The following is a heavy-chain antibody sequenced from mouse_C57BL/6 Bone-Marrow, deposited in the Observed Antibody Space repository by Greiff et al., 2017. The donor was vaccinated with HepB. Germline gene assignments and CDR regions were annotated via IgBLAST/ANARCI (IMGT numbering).Heavy chain of an antibody. J-gene: IGHJ4*01. V-gene: IGHV8-8*01. Sequence: QVTLKESGPGILQPSQTLSLTCSFSGFSLSTFGMGVGWIRQPSGKGLEWLAHIWWDDDKYYNPALKSRLTSTKDTSKNQVFLKIANVDTTDTATYYCARISGFSSGHYAMDYWGRGTAVTVSS. CDR2: IWWDDDK. CDR3: ARISGFSSGHYAMDY. CDR1: GFSLSTFGMG. D-gene: IGHD3-2*02.